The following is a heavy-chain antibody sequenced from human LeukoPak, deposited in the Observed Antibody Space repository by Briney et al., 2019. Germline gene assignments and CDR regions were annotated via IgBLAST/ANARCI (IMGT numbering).Heavy chain of an antibody. J-gene: IGHJ6*03. V-gene: IGHV4-30-4*08. D-gene: IGHD6-6*01. CDR1: GGSISSGDYY. CDR2: IDYSGST. CDR3: ASYLKYSSSGYYYYMDV. Sequence: SETLSLPCTVSGGSISSGDYYWRWIHQPPGKGLEWIGYIDYSGSTYYNPALKTRVTISVDTSKNQFSLKLSSATAADTAVYYCASYLKYSSSGYYYYMDVWGKGTTVAVSS.